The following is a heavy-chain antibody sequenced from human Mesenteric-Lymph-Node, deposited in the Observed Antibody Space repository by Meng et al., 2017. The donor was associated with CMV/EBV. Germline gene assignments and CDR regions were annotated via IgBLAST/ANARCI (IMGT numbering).Heavy chain of an antibody. CDR1: GFTFDDYG. CDR2: INWNGGST. J-gene: IGHJ6*02. CDR3: AREGYFGSGSRYYYYGMDV. Sequence: GGSLRLSCAASGFTFDDYGMSWVRQAPGKGLEWVSGINWNGGSTGYADSVKGRFTISRDNAKNSLYLQLNSLRDEDTAVYYCAREGYFGSGSRYYYYGMDVWGQGTTVTVSS. V-gene: IGHV3-20*04. D-gene: IGHD3-10*01.